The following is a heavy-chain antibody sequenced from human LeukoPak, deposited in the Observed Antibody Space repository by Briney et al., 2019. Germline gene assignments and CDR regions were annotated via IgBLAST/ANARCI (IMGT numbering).Heavy chain of an antibody. D-gene: IGHD3-3*01. CDR3: ARHTTILGVVIDY. CDR2: IYYSGST. CDR1: GGSIRSSSYY. J-gene: IGHJ4*02. V-gene: IGHV4-39*01. Sequence: PSETLSLTCTVSGGSIRSSSYYWGWIRQPPGKGLEWLGSIYYSGSTYYNPSLKSRVTISVDTSKNQFPLKLSSVTAADTAVYYCARHTTILGVVIDYWGQGTLVTVSS.